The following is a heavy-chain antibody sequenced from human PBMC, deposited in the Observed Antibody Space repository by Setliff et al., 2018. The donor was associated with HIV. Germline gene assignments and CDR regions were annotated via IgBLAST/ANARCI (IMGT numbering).Heavy chain of an antibody. Sequence: SETLSLTCTVSNASISSHYWSWIRQPPGKGLEWIGYIHHSGSTNYNPSLKGRVSISFDTSKNQFSLKLSSVIAADTAVYYCAGVWSNSPLLDYWGPGTLVTVSS. D-gene: IGHD4-4*01. V-gene: IGHV4-59*11. CDR2: IHHSGST. J-gene: IGHJ4*02. CDR1: NASISSHY. CDR3: AGVWSNSPLLDY.